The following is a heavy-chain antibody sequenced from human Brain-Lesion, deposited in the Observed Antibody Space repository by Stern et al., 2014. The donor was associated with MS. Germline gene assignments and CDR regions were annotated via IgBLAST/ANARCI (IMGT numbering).Heavy chain of an antibody. D-gene: IGHD3-3*01. CDR3: ARDQRGITIFGVVTDYYYLGMDV. CDR2: INPNTGGT. J-gene: IGHJ6*02. CDR1: GYIFTGYY. V-gene: IGHV1-2*02. Sequence: QVPLVQSGAEVKKPGASVKVSCKASGYIFTGYYIHWVRQAPGQGLEWMAWINPNTGGTQNAQKFQGRVTMSRDTSISTAYVELSSLTSDDTAVYYCARDQRGITIFGVVTDYYYLGMDVWGQGTTVTVSS.